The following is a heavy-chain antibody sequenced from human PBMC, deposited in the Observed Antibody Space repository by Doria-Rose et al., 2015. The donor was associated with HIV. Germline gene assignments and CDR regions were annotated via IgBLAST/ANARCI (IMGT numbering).Heavy chain of an antibody. V-gene: IGHV3-53*01. D-gene: IGHD3-16*01. Sequence: LSCAASGFTVSSNYMSWVRQAPGKGLEWVSVIYSDGRTYYADSEKGRFTVSRDNSKNTLYLQINSLRAEDTAVYYCARDPFQSWAYWGQGTLVTVSS. CDR1: GFTVSSNY. J-gene: IGHJ4*02. CDR2: IYSDGRT. CDR3: ARDPFQSWAY.